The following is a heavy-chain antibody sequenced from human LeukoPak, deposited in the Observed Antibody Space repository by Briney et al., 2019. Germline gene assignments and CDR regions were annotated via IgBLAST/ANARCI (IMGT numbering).Heavy chain of an antibody. Sequence: PGRSLRLCCAASGFTFSSYAMHWVRQAPGKGLEWVAVISYDGSNKYYADSVKGRFTISRDNSKNTLYLQMNSLRAEDTAVYYCARLTVTTIIDYWGQGTLVTVSS. CDR1: GFTFSSYA. CDR2: ISYDGSNK. V-gene: IGHV3-30-3*01. CDR3: ARLTVTTIIDY. J-gene: IGHJ4*02. D-gene: IGHD4-17*01.